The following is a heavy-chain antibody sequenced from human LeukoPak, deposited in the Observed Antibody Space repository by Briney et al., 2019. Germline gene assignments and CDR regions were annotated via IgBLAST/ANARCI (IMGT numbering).Heavy chain of an antibody. CDR1: GYTFNDHH. J-gene: IGHJ4*02. D-gene: IGHD3-9*01. CDR3: ARGSRSFDWLRSYFDF. Sequence: GATVKISCKASGYTFNDHHIHWVQQAPGKGLEWMGRVDLEDGDTIYAEKFQGRVTITADTSTDTAYMDLSSLRSFDTAVYYCARGSRSFDWLRSYFDFWGQGTLVSVSS. CDR2: VDLEDGDT. V-gene: IGHV1-69-2*01.